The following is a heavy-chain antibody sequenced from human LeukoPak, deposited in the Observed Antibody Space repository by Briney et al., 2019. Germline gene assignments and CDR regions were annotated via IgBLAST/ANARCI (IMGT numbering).Heavy chain of an antibody. J-gene: IGHJ4*02. CDR3: ARDQGIMFFDN. V-gene: IGHV3-7*01. Sequence: PGGSLRLSCAASGFTFSNYWMSWVRQAPGKGLEYVANIKQDGSEIYYVDSVKGRFTISRDNAKSSLYLQMNSLRVEDTAVYYCARDQGIMFFDNWGQGTLVTVSS. CDR1: GFTFSNYW. CDR2: IKQDGSEI. D-gene: IGHD2-21*01.